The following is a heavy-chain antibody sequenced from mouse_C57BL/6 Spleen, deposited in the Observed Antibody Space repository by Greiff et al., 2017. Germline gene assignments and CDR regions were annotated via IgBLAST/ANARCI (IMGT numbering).Heavy chain of an antibody. CDR2: IYPRSGNT. V-gene: IGHV1-81*01. CDR1: GYTFTSYG. J-gene: IGHJ2*01. CDR3: ARDSSGPFDY. D-gene: IGHD3-2*02. Sequence: VKLMESGAELARPGASVKLSCKASGYTFTSYGISWVKQRTGQGLEWIGEIYPRSGNTYYNEKFKGKATLTADKSSSTAYMELRSLTSEDSAVYFCARDSSGPFDYWGQGTTLTVSS.